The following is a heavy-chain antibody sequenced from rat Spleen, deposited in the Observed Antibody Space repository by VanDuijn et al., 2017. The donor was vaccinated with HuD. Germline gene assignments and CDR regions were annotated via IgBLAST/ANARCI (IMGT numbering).Heavy chain of an antibody. V-gene: IGHV5-62*01. CDR2: ISRSSDT. CDR3: ARRGAYGYDGSYFDY. Sequence: AVQLVESGGGLVQPGKSLKLSCSASGFTFSTSGMHWIRQAPGKGLDWVAYISRSSDTVYADAVKERFTISRDIAQNTLYLQLNSLKSEDTAIYYCARRGAYGYDGSYFDYWGQGVMVTVSS. D-gene: IGHD1-12*03. CDR1: GFTFSTSG. J-gene: IGHJ2*01.